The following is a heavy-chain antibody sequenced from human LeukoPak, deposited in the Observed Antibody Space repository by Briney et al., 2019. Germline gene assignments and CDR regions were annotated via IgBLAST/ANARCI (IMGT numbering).Heavy chain of an antibody. J-gene: IGHJ5*02. V-gene: IGHV3-30-3*01. CDR1: GFTFSSYA. Sequence: GGSLRLSCAASGFTFSSYAMHWVRQAPGKGLEWVAVISYDGSNKYYADSVKGRFTISRNNAKNTLYLQMNGLGAEDTAIYYCTRDRLGWFDAWGQGTQVTVSS. D-gene: IGHD7-27*01. CDR2: ISYDGSNK. CDR3: TRDRLGWFDA.